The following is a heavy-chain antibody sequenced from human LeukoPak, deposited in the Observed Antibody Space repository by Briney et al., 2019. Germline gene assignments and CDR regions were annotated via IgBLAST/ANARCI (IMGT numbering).Heavy chain of an antibody. J-gene: IGHJ3*02. D-gene: IGHD3-10*01. CDR2: ICSSGGDI. V-gene: IGHV3-11*01. CDR3: ARLGGGNSFDI. CDR1: GFSFSDFY. Sequence: PGGSLRLSCTASGFSFSDFYMSWLRQAPGKGLEWISYICSSGGDINYAASVSGRFTISRDNAEISLFLQMNSLRAEDTAVYYCARLGGGNSFDIWAQGTMVTVSS.